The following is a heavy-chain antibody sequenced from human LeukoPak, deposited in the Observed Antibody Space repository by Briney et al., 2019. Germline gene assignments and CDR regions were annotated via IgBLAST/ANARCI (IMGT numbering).Heavy chain of an antibody. CDR3: ARRLGYDSSGYYYPTDAFDI. J-gene: IGHJ3*02. Sequence: SETLSLTCAVYGGSFSGYYWSWIRQPPGKGLEWIGEINHSGSTNYNPSLKSRVTISVDTSKNQFSLKLSSVTAADTAVYYCARRLGYDSSGYYYPTDAFDIWGQGTMVTVSS. D-gene: IGHD3-22*01. CDR1: GGSFSGYY. V-gene: IGHV4-34*01. CDR2: INHSGST.